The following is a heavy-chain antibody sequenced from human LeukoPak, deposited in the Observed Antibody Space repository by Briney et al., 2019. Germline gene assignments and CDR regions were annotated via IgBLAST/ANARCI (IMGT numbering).Heavy chain of an antibody. D-gene: IGHD2-15*01. CDR3: ASPAKGDCSGGSCYSFGWFDP. J-gene: IGHJ5*02. CDR2: INTNTGNP. CDR1: GYTFTSYD. Sequence: ASVKVSCKASGYTFTSYDINWVRQTTGQGLEWMGWINTNTGNPTYAQGFIGRFVFSLDTSVSTAYLQISSLKAEDTAVYYCASPAKGDCSGGSCYSFGWFDPWGQGTLVTVSS. V-gene: IGHV7-4-1*02.